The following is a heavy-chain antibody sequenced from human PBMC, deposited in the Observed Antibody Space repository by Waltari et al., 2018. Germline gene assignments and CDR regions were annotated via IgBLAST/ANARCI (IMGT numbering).Heavy chain of an antibody. CDR2: IGSSSSFI. J-gene: IGHJ6*02. CDR3: AREGAEQWVVEDYGMDV. D-gene: IGHD6-19*01. CDR1: GFTLRAYA. Sequence: EVQLVESGGGLVKPGGSLRLSCVAPGFTLRAYAVNWVRQAPGKGLEWVSSIGSSSSFIDYADSVRGRFTVSRDNAKNTLYLQMDTLRAEDTAVYYCAREGAEQWVVEDYGMDVWGQGTTVTVSS. V-gene: IGHV3-21*02.